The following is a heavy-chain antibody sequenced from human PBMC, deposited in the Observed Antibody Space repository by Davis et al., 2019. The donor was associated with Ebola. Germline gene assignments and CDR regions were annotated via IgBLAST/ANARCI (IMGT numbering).Heavy chain of an antibody. D-gene: IGHD3-9*01. CDR3: ARMNYDILTGYFDY. V-gene: IGHV4-61*05. CDR1: GGSISSSSYY. CDR2: IYYSGST. Sequence: MPGGSLRLSCTVSGGSISSSSYYWGWIRQPPGKGLEWIGYIYYSGSTNYNPSLKSRVTISVDTSKNQFSLKLSSVTAADTAVYYCARMNYDILTGYFDYWGQGTLVTVSS. J-gene: IGHJ4*02.